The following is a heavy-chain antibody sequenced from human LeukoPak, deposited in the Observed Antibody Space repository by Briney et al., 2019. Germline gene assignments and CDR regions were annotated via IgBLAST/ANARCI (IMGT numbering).Heavy chain of an antibody. CDR3: ARGGPYCGGDCSQDLNFDY. D-gene: IGHD2-21*02. CDR1: GYTFTGCY. Sequence: GASVKVSCTASGYTFTGCYMHWVRQAPGQGLEWMGWINPNSGGTNYAQKFQGRVTMTRDTSISTAYMELSRLRSDDTAVYYCARGGPYCGGDCSQDLNFDYWGQGTLVTVSS. J-gene: IGHJ4*02. V-gene: IGHV1-2*02. CDR2: INPNSGGT.